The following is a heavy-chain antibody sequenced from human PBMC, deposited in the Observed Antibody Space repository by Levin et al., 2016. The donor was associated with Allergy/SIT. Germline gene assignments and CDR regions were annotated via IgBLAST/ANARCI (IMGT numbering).Heavy chain of an antibody. J-gene: IGHJ6*02. D-gene: IGHD2-15*01. V-gene: IGHV3-30*18. CDR2: ISYYGSPT. CDR3: ANVGCSGGSCPEDYYGMDV. Sequence: GGSLRLSCAASGFTFNSYAMHWVRQAPGKGLEWVALISYYGSPTYYADSVKGRFTISRDNSKNTLYLQMNSLRAEDTAVYYCANVGCSGGSCPEDYYGMDVWGQGTTVTVSS. CDR1: GFTFNSYA.